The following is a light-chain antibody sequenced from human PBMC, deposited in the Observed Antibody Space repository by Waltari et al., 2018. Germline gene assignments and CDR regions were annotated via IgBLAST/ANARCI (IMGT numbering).Light chain of an antibody. Sequence: YVLTQPPSVSVATGKTARITCGGDNIGNKSVTWYQQKPGQAPVLGGYDDTDRPSGIPERFSGSNSGNTATLTISRVETGDEADYSCQVWDSGSDHVVFGGGTKLTVL. CDR1: NIGNKS. J-gene: IGLJ3*02. V-gene: IGLV3-21*03. CDR3: QVWDSGSDHVV. CDR2: DDT.